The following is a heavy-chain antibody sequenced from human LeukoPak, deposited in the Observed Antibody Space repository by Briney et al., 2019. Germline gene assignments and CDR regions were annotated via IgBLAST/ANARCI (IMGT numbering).Heavy chain of an antibody. CDR3: AKDPYGTRYFDY. CDR1: GFTFSSYA. CDR2: ISGSGGST. J-gene: IGHJ4*02. D-gene: IGHD2-2*01. V-gene: IGHV3-23*01. Sequence: GGSLRLSCAASGFTFSSYAMSWVRQAPGKGLEWVSAISGSGGSTYYADSVKGRFTISRDNSKNTLYLQMDSLRAEDTAVYYCAKDPYGTRYFDYWGQGTLVTVSS.